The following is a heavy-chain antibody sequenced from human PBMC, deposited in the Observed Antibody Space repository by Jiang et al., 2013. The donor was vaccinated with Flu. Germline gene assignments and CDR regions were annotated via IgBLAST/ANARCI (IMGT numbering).Heavy chain of an antibody. J-gene: IGHJ4*02. CDR3: AKHELWVLQMVY. V-gene: IGHV4-39*07. CDR2: FITVGAP. CDR1: STNNY. D-gene: IGHD2/OR15-2a*01. Sequence: STNNYWVWIRQPPARGWSGLGVFITVGAPITTRPSKSRVTISLDTSKNQFSLNLNSVTAADTAVYFCAKHELWVLQMVYWGQGTLVTVSS.